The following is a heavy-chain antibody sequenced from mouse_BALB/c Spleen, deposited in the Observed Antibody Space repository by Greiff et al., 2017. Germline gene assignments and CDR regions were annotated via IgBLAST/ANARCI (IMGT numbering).Heavy chain of an antibody. CDR1: GYSITSGYY. CDR3: ARESNYDAMDY. Sequence: DVHLVESGPGLVKPSQSLSLTCSVTGYSITSGYYWNWIRQFPGNKLEWMGYISYDGSNNYNPSLKNRISITRDTSKNQFFLKLNSVTTEDTATYYCARESNYDAMDYWGQGTSVTVSS. CDR2: ISYDGSN. J-gene: IGHJ4*01. V-gene: IGHV3-6*02. D-gene: IGHD2-5*01.